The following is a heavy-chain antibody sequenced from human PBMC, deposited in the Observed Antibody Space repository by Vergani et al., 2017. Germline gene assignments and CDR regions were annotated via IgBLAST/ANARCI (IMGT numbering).Heavy chain of an antibody. CDR1: GFTFGAYA. CDR3: AKRSAAGPRFYYYYYMDV. J-gene: IGHJ6*03. Sequence: EVQLVESGGGLVQPGRSLRLSCAASGFTFGAYAMHWVRQAPGKGLEWVSGISWNSGSIGYADSVKGRFTISRDNAENSLYLQMNSLRAEDTALYYCAKRSAAGPRFYYYYYMDVWGKGTTVTVSS. D-gene: IGHD6-13*01. V-gene: IGHV3-9*01. CDR2: ISWNSGSI.